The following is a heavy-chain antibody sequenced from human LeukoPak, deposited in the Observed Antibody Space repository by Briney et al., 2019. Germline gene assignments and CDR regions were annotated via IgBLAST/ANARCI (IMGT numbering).Heavy chain of an antibody. CDR3: AKGWLLDY. D-gene: IGHD2-15*01. Sequence: GGSLRLSCAASGLTFSSYAMSWVRQVPGKGLEWVSGISGSGGSTTYYADSVKGRFTISRDNSKNTLYLQMNSLRADDTAVYYCAKGWLLDYWGQGTPVTVSS. CDR1: GLTFSSYA. J-gene: IGHJ4*02. V-gene: IGHV3-23*01. CDR2: ISGSGGSTT.